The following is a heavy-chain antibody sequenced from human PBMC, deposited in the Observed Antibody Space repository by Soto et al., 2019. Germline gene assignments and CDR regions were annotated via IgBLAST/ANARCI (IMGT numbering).Heavy chain of an antibody. CDR2: IYYSGST. CDR3: GRDAKRTKLDGMDV. Sequence: SETLSLTCTVSGGSVSSGSYYWSWIRQPPGKGLEWIGYIYYSGSTNYNPSLKSRVTISVDTSKNQFSLKLSSVTAADTAVYYCGRDAKRTKLDGMDVWGQGTTVTVSS. J-gene: IGHJ6*02. CDR1: GGSVSSGSYY. V-gene: IGHV4-61*01.